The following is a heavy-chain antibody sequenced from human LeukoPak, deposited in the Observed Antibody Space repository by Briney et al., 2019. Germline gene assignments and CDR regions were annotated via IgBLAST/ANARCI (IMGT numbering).Heavy chain of an antibody. CDR1: GYTFAGYY. CDR2: INPNSGGT. D-gene: IGHD3-10*01. CDR3: ARLLWFGEGYYGMDV. Sequence: ASVKVSCKASGYTFAGYYMHWVRQAPGQGLEWMGWINPNSGGTNYAQKFQGRVTMTRDTSISTAYMELSRLRSDDTAVYYCARLLWFGEGYYGMDVWGQGTTVTVSS. J-gene: IGHJ6*02. V-gene: IGHV1-2*02.